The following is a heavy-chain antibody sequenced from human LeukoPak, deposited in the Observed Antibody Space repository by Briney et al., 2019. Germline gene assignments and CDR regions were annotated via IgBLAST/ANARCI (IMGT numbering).Heavy chain of an antibody. CDR2: ISGSGGST. D-gene: IGHD1-26*01. Sequence: PGGSLRLSCAASGFTFSSYGMSWVRQAPGKGLEWVSAISGSGGSTYYADSVKGRFTISRDNSKNTLYLQMNSLRVEDTAEYYCAKGRSYYGWSDYYYYMDVWGKGTTVTISS. J-gene: IGHJ6*03. CDR3: AKGRSYYGWSDYYYYMDV. V-gene: IGHV3-23*01. CDR1: GFTFSSYG.